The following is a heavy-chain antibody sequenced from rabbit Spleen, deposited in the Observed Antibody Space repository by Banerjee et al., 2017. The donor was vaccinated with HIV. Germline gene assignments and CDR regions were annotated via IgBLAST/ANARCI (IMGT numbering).Heavy chain of an antibody. Sequence: QEQLVESGGGLVQPGGSLKLSCKASGFDFSSHYMSWVRQAPGKGLEWIGYIDPVFGSAYYASWVNGRFSISRENAQNTVFLQMTSLTAADTATYFCARDGAGGSYFALWGQGTLVTVS. CDR3: ARDGAGGSYFAL. CDR1: GFDFSSHY. J-gene: IGHJ3*01. D-gene: IGHD8-1*01. CDR2: IDPVFGSA. V-gene: IGHV1S47*01.